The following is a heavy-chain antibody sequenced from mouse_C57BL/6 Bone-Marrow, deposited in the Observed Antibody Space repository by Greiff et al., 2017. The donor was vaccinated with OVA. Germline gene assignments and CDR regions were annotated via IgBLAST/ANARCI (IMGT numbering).Heavy chain of an antibody. D-gene: IGHD2-2*01. Sequence: EVQLQESGGGLVQPGGSMKLSCAASGFTFSDAWMDWVRQSPEKGLEWVAEIRNKANNHATYYAESVKGRFTISRDDSKSSVYLQMNSLRAEDTGIYYCTRDLSTMVTTGFAYWGQGTLVTVSA. CDR1: GFTFSDAW. V-gene: IGHV6-6*01. J-gene: IGHJ3*01. CDR2: IRNKANNHAT. CDR3: TRDLSTMVTTGFAY.